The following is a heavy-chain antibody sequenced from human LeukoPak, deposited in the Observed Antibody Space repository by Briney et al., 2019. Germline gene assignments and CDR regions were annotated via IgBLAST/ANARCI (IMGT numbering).Heavy chain of an antibody. V-gene: IGHV3-66*01. Sequence: GSLRLSCAASGFTFSSYSMNWVRQAPGKGLEWVSVIYSGGSTYYADSVKGRFTISRDNSKNTLYLQMNSLRAEDTVVYYCARVGSPWYAFDIWGQGTMVTVSS. CDR2: IYSGGST. J-gene: IGHJ3*02. D-gene: IGHD2-15*01. CDR1: GFTFSSYS. CDR3: ARVGSPWYAFDI.